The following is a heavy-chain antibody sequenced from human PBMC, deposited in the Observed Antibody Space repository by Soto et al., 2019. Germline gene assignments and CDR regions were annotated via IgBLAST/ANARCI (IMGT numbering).Heavy chain of an antibody. CDR1: GYTFTSYG. J-gene: IGHJ6*02. Sequence: ASVKVSCKASGYTFTSYGISWVRQAPGQGLEWMGWISAYNGNTNYAQKLQGRVTMTTDTSTSTAYMELRSLRSDDTAVYYCARYQPSITIFGVVIFWYYGMDVWGQGTTVTVSS. CDR2: ISAYNGNT. V-gene: IGHV1-18*01. D-gene: IGHD3-3*01. CDR3: ARYQPSITIFGVVIFWYYGMDV.